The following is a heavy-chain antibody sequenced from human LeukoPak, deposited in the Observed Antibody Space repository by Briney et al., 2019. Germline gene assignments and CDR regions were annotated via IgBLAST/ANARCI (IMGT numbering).Heavy chain of an antibody. J-gene: IGHJ5*02. Sequence: SETLSLTCTVSGGSISSDDYYWSWIRQPPGKGLEWIGFIYYSGSTYYNPSLKSRVTISVDTSKNQFSLRLSSVTAADTAVYYCARCPVLGWFDPWGQGTLVTVSS. CDR3: ARCPVLGWFDP. CDR1: GGSISSDDYY. CDR2: IYYSGST. V-gene: IGHV4-30-4*08. D-gene: IGHD3-10*01.